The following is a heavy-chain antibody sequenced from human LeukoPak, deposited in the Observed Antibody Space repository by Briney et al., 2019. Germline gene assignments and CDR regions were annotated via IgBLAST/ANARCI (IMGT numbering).Heavy chain of an antibody. CDR3: ARTGNNYYGSGRLASPNDY. CDR1: GGSISSGDYY. CDR2: IYYSGST. Sequence: SETLSLTCTVSGGSISSGDYYWSWIRQPPGKGLEWIGYIYYSGSTYYNPSLKSRVTISVDTSKNQFSLKLSSVTAADTAVYYCARTGNNYYGSGRLASPNDYWGQGTLVTVSS. V-gene: IGHV4-30-4*01. J-gene: IGHJ4*02. D-gene: IGHD3-10*01.